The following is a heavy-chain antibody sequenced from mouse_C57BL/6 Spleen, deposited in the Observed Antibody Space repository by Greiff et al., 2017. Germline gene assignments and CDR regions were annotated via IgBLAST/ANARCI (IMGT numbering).Heavy chain of an antibody. Sequence: EVKLMESGGGLVQPGGSLKLSCAASGFTFSDYYMYWVRQTPEKRLEWVAYISNGGGSTYYPDTVKGRFTISRDNAKNTLYLQMSRLKSEDTAMYYCARRGVTTAMDYWGQGTSVTVSS. J-gene: IGHJ4*01. CDR2: ISNGGGST. D-gene: IGHD2-5*01. CDR1: GFTFSDYY. V-gene: IGHV5-12*01. CDR3: ARRGVTTAMDY.